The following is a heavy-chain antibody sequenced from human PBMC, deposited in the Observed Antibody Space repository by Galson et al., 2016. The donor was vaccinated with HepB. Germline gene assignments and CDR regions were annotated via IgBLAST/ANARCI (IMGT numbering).Heavy chain of an antibody. J-gene: IGHJ6*02. CDR1: GFTFGDYA. CDR2: IRSKTYRGTT. Sequence: SLRLSCATSGFTFGDYAMSWVRQAPGKGLEWVGFIRSKTYRGTTEYAASVRGRFTISRDDSKSIAYLQMNSLKTEDTAVYYCTRAPSPSNYYYGMDVWGQGTTVTVSS. CDR3: TRAPSPSNYYYGMDV. V-gene: IGHV3-49*04.